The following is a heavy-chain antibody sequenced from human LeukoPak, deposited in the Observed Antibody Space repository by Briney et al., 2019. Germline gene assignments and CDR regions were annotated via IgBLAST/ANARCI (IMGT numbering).Heavy chain of an antibody. J-gene: IGHJ4*02. V-gene: IGHV3-33*01. CDR1: GFTFGSYG. Sequence: GGSLRLSCAASGFTFGSYGMHWVRQAPGKGLEWVAVIWYDGSNKYYADSVKGRFTISRDNSKNTLYLQMNSLRAEDTAVYYCARPHDSGWYEIWGQGTLVTVSS. D-gene: IGHD6-19*01. CDR3: ARPHDSGWYEI. CDR2: IWYDGSNK.